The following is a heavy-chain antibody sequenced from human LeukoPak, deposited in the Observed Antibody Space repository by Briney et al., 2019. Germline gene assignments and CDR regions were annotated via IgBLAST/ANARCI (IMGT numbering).Heavy chain of an antibody. CDR2: INSDGSST. J-gene: IGHJ3*02. CDR1: GFILSHYW. Sequence: GGSLRLSCAASGFILSHYWMHWVRQAPGKGLVWVSRINSDGSSTSYAGSVKGRFTISRDNAKNTLYLQMNNLRVEDTAVYYCARRYGGYWASDIWGQGTMVTVSS. CDR3: ARRYGGYWASDI. D-gene: IGHD2-21*01. V-gene: IGHV3-74*01.